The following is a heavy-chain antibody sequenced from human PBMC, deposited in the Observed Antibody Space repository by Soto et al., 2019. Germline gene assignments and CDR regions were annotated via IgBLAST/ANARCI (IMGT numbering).Heavy chain of an antibody. D-gene: IGHD3-9*01. J-gene: IGHJ4*02. CDR1: GYTFTTYS. CDR2: INPSGGRT. V-gene: IGHV1-46*01. CDR3: ARDGGYDVLTGHYILLYYLDN. Sequence: ASVKVSCKASGYTFTTYSKHWVRQTPGHGLEWMGVINPSGGRTSYAQKFQGRVTMTRDTSTSTVHMELSNLRSEDTAVYFCARDGGYDVLTGHYILLYYLDNWGLGTLVTVSS.